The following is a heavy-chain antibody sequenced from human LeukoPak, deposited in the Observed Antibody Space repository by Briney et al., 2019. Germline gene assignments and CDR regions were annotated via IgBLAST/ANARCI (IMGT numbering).Heavy chain of an antibody. CDR1: GFSLSTSGVG. CDR3: AHNAGGYSYGYPPYFDY. J-gene: IGHJ4*02. D-gene: IGHD5-18*01. V-gene: IGHV2-5*02. CDR2: IYWDDGK. Sequence: SGPTLVNPTQTLTLTCTFSGFSLSTSGVGVGWIRQPPGKALEWLALIYWDDGKRYSPSLKSRLTITKDTSKNQVVLTMTNMDPVDTATYYCAHNAGGYSYGYPPYFDYWGQGTLATVSS.